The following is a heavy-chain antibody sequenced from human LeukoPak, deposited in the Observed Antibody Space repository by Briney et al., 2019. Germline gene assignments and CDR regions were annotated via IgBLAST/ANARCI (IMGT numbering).Heavy chain of an antibody. CDR3: AKDRSGGYSYGYWFDP. D-gene: IGHD5-18*01. CDR2: SSSSGINT. CDR1: GFTFSSYA. Sequence: GGSLRLSCAASGFTFSSYAMSWVRQAPGKGLEWVSASSSSGINTYYADSVKGRFTISRDNPKNTLYLQMNSLRAEDTAVYYCAKDRSGGYSYGYWFDPWGQGTLVTVSS. J-gene: IGHJ5*02. V-gene: IGHV3-23*01.